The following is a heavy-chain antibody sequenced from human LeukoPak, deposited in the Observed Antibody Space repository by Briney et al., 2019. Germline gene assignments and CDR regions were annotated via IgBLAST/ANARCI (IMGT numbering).Heavy chain of an antibody. J-gene: IGHJ4*02. CDR2: VRFGGSGK. CDR3: AKEGGVGGLDY. CDR1: GFILRDYG. Sequence: PGGSLRLSCTAPGFILRDYGMHWVRQAPGKGLEWVAFVRFGGSGKYYADSVKGRFIISRDDSENTLYLQLNSLRVEDTGLYYCAKEGGVGGLDYWGQGTLVTVSA. V-gene: IGHV3-30*02. D-gene: IGHD3-16*01.